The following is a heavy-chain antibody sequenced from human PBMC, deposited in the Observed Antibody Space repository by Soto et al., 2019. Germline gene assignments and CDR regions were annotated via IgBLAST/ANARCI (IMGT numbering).Heavy chain of an antibody. Sequence: GGSLRLSCAASGFTFSSYAMHWVRQAPGKGLEWVAVISYDGSNKYYADSVKGRFTISRDNSKNTLYLQMNSLRAEDTAVYYCAREVSTNYYYYGMDVWGQGTTVTVSS. CDR3: AREVSTNYYYYGMDV. J-gene: IGHJ6*02. V-gene: IGHV3-30-3*01. D-gene: IGHD3-3*02. CDR2: ISYDGSNK. CDR1: GFTFSSYA.